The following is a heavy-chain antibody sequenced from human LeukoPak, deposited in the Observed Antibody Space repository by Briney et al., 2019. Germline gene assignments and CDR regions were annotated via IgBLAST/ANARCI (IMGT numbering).Heavy chain of an antibody. V-gene: IGHV4-39*01. CDR3: ASQATITMVRGLIDY. CDR2: IYYTGSK. CDR1: GGSISSSPYF. J-gene: IGHJ4*02. Sequence: KPSETLSLTCTVSGGSISSSPYFWGWIRQPPGKGLEWIGSIYYTGSKYDNPSLKSRVTISIDTSKNQFSLKLSSVTAADTAVYYCASQATITMVRGLIDYWGQGTLVTVSS. D-gene: IGHD3-10*01.